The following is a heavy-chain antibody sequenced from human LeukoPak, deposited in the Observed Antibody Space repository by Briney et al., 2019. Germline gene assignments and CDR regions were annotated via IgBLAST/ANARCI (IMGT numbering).Heavy chain of an antibody. CDR1: GGTFSSYA. J-gene: IGHJ5*02. CDR2: IIPIFGTA. Sequence: GASVKVSCKASGGTFSSYAISWVRQAPGQGLEWMGGIIPIFGTAIYAQKFQGRVTITTDESTSTAYMELSSLRSEDTAVYYCARALGYYYDSSGYRGNWFDPWGQGTLVTVSS. V-gene: IGHV1-69*05. D-gene: IGHD3-22*01. CDR3: ARALGYYYDSSGYRGNWFDP.